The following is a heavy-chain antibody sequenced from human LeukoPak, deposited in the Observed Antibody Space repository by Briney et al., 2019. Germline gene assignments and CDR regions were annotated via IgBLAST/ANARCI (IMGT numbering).Heavy chain of an antibody. D-gene: IGHD4-11*01. Sequence: PSETLSLTCAVSGYSISSGYYWGWIRQPPGKGLEWIGSIYHSGSTYYNPSLKSRVTISVDTSKNQFSLKLSSVTAADTPVYYCARRGTVTTYYFDYWGQGTLVTVSS. CDR2: IYHSGST. CDR1: GYSISSGYY. V-gene: IGHV4-38-2*01. CDR3: ARRGTVTTYYFDY. J-gene: IGHJ4*02.